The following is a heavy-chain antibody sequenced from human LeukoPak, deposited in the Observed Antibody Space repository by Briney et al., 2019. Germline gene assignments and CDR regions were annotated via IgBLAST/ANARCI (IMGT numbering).Heavy chain of an antibody. CDR3: AKNGDYGEEYYYYYYMDV. Sequence: PGGSLRLSCAASGFTFSDYYMSWIRQAPGKGLEWVSYISSSGSTIYYADSVKGRFTISRDNAKNSLYLQMNSLRAEDTAVYYCAKNGDYGEEYYYYYYMDVWGKGTTVTVSS. D-gene: IGHD4-17*01. V-gene: IGHV3-11*04. J-gene: IGHJ6*03. CDR1: GFTFSDYY. CDR2: ISSSGSTI.